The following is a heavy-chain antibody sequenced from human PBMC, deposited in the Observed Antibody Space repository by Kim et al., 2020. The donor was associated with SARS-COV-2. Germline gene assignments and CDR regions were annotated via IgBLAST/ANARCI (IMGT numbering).Heavy chain of an antibody. CDR1: GFTFSSYS. V-gene: IGHV3-30*04. Sequence: GGSLRLSCAASGFTFSSYSMHWVRQAPGKGLEWVAAIKGDGIVVHHVNSVRGRFTISRDNSKNILFLQMDGLRAEDTAVYYCARECNEYCSGATCYEFDYGRQGTLVPVSS. CDR2: IKGDGIVV. J-gene: IGHJ4*02. CDR3: ARECNEYCSGATCYEFDY. D-gene: IGHD2-15*01.